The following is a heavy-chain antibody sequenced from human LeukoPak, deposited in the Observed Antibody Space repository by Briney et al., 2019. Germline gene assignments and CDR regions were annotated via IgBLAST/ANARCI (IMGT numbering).Heavy chain of an antibody. D-gene: IGHD3-10*01. V-gene: IGHV3-53*01. CDR3: ARRQQQLLWAFDI. CDR1: GFTFSSDS. CDR2: IYSGVAT. J-gene: IGHJ3*02. Sequence: GGSLRLSCAASGFTFSSDSKNWVRQAPGKGLESVSVIYSGVATDYPDSVRGRFTISRDNSQNTRSLQMNSLRAEDTAVYYCARRQQQLLWAFDIWGQGTMVSVSS.